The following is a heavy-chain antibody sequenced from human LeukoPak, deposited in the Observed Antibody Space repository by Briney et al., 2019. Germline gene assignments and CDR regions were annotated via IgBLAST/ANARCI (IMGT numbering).Heavy chain of an antibody. Sequence: GGSLRLSCAASGFTFNSYSMNWVRQAPGKGLEWVAVISYDGSNKYYADSVKGRFTISRDNSKNTLYLQMNSPRAEDTAVYYCARDTGARLRFLEWFPGHYWGQGTLVTVSS. CDR3: ARDTGARLRFLEWFPGHY. J-gene: IGHJ4*02. V-gene: IGHV3-30*03. CDR1: GFTFNSYS. CDR2: ISYDGSNK. D-gene: IGHD3-3*01.